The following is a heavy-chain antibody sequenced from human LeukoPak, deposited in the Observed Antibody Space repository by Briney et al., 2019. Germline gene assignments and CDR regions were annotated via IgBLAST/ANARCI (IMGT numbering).Heavy chain of an antibody. CDR2: IYYSGST. CDR3: ARARGYIYYYDSSGYFD. J-gene: IGHJ4*02. CDR1: GGSISSGGYY. D-gene: IGHD3-22*01. Sequence: SETLSLTCTVSGGSISSGGYYWSWIRQPPGKGLEWIGYIYYSGSTYYNPSLKSRVTISVDTSKNQFSLKLSSVTAADTAVYYCARARGYIYYYDSSGYFDWGQGTLVTVSS. V-gene: IGHV4-30-4*01.